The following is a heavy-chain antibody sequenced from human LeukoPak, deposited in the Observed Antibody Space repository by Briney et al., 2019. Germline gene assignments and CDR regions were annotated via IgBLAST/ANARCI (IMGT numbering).Heavy chain of an antibody. CDR3: AISGFP. CDR1: GFTFSSYE. CDR2: ISSSGETT. V-gene: IGHV3-48*03. Sequence: GGSLRLSCAASGFTFSSYEINWVRQAPGKGLEWVSYISSSGETTSYADSVEGRFTISRDNAKNSLYLQMNTLRAEDTALYYCAISGFPWGQGTLVTVSS. J-gene: IGHJ5*02.